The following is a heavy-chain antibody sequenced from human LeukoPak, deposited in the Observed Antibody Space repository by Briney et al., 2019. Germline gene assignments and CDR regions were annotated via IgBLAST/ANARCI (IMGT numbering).Heavy chain of an antibody. CDR1: GFTFDDYA. Sequence: PGGSLRLSCAASGFTFDDYAMHWVRQAPGKGLEWVSGISWNSGSIGYADSVKGRFTISRDNAKNSLYLQMNSLRAEDTALYYCAKDDSSSWYWYFDLWGRGTLVTVSS. CDR3: AKDDSSSWYWYFDL. V-gene: IGHV3-9*01. D-gene: IGHD6-13*01. CDR2: ISWNSGSI. J-gene: IGHJ2*01.